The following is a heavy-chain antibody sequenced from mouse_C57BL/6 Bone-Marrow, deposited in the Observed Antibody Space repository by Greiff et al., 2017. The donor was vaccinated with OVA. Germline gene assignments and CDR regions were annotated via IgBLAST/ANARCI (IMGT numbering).Heavy chain of an antibody. V-gene: IGHV1-50*01. CDR3: ARRIYYGYDNWFAY. CDR1: GYTFTSYW. CDR2: IDPSDSYT. J-gene: IGHJ3*01. D-gene: IGHD2-2*01. Sequence: QVQLQQPGAELVKPGASVKLSCKASGYTFTSYWMQWVKQRPGQGLEWIGEIDPSDSYTNYNQKFKGKATLTVDTSSSTAYMQLSSLTSEDSAVYYSARRIYYGYDNWFAYWGQGTLVTVSA.